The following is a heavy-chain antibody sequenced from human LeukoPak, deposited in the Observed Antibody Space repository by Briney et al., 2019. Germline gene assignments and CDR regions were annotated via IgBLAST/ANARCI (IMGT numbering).Heavy chain of an antibody. CDR3: ARDGAYSSSSSWYPNWFDP. CDR1: GFTFSNYD. V-gene: IGHV3-33*01. CDR2: IWFDGSNK. J-gene: IGHJ5*02. Sequence: GGSLRLSCAASGFTFSNYDMHWVRQAPGKGLGWVAVIWFDGSNKFYADSVKGRFTISRDNAKNSLYLQMNSLRAEDTALYYCARDGAYSSSSSWYPNWFDPWGQGTLVTVSS. D-gene: IGHD6-13*01.